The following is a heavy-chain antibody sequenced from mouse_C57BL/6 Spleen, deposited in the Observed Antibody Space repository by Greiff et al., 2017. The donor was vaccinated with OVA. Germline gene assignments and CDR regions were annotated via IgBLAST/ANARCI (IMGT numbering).Heavy chain of an antibody. CDR1: GFTFSSYA. CDR3: TRDNGSSFDY. CDR2: ISSGGDYI. D-gene: IGHD1-1*01. J-gene: IGHJ2*01. V-gene: IGHV5-9-1*02. Sequence: EVKLMESGEGLVKPGGSLKLSCAASGFTFSSYAMSWVRQTPEKRLEWVAYISSGGDYIYYADTVKGRFTISRDNARNTLYLQMSSLKSEDTAMYYCTRDNGSSFDYWGQGTTLTVSS.